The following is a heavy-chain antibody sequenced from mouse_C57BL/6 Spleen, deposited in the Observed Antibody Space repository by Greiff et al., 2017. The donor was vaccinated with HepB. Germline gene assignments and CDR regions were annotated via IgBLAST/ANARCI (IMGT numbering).Heavy chain of an antibody. CDR3: TRESGLYYFDY. V-gene: IGHV1-15*01. CDR1: GYTFTDYE. J-gene: IGHJ2*01. Sequence: QVQLQQSGAELVRPGASVTLSCKASGYTFTDYEMHWVKQTPVHGLEWIGAIDPETGGTAYNQKFKGKAILTADKSFSTAYMELRSLTSEDSAVYYCTRESGLYYFDYWGQGTTLTVSS. CDR2: IDPETGGT.